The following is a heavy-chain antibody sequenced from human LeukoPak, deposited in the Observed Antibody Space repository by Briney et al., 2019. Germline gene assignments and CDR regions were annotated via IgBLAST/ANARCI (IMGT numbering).Heavy chain of an antibody. Sequence: GGSLRLSCAASGLTFSSYEMNWVRQAPGKGLEWVSYISSSGSTIYYADSVKGRFTISRDNAKNSLYLQMNSLRAEDTAVYYCAELGINMIGGVWGKGTTVTISS. J-gene: IGHJ6*04. D-gene: IGHD3-10*02. CDR2: ISSSGSTI. CDR3: AELGINMIGGV. V-gene: IGHV3-48*03. CDR1: GLTFSSYE.